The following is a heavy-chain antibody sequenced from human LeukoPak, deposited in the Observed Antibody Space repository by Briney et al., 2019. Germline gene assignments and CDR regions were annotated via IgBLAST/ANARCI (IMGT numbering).Heavy chain of an antibody. CDR1: GGSINNHC. J-gene: IGHJ6*02. D-gene: IGHD1-26*01. CDR3: TRSRVSGSYFDYHSGMDV. V-gene: IGHV4-59*11. CDR2: ICESGTT. Sequence: SETLSLTCSVSGGSINNHCCSWLRQPPGKGLEWIGYICESGTTKYSPSLNSRVTISRDTSKNQFSLRVNSVTAADTAVYYCTRSRVSGSYFDYHSGMDVWGQGTTVIVS.